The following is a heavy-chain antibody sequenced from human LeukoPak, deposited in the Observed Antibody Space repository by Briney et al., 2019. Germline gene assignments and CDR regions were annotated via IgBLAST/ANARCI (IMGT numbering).Heavy chain of an antibody. CDR1: GYTFTGYY. CDR3: ARDPGATIVVVPAAIGWFDP. Sequence: ASVKVSCKASGYTFTGYYMHWVRQAPGQGLEWMGWINPNSGGTNYAQKFQGRVTMTRDTSISTAYMELSRLRSDDAAVYYCARDPGATIVVVPAAIGWFDPWGQGTLVTVSS. CDR2: INPNSGGT. V-gene: IGHV1-2*02. J-gene: IGHJ5*02. D-gene: IGHD2-2*01.